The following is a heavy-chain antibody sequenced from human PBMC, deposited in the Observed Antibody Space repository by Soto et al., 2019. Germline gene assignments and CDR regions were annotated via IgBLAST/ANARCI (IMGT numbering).Heavy chain of an antibody. J-gene: IGHJ5*02. CDR3: ARDYGDYFYGWFDP. Sequence: ASLKVSCKASGYTFTIYGISWVRQAPGQGLEWMGWISAYNGNTNYAQKLQGRVTMTTDTSTSTAYMELRSLRSDDTAVYYCARDYGDYFYGWFDPWGQGTLVTVSS. CDR2: ISAYNGNT. D-gene: IGHD4-17*01. V-gene: IGHV1-18*01. CDR1: GYTFTIYG.